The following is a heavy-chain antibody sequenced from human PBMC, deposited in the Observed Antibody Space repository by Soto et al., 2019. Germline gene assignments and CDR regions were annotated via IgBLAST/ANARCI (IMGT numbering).Heavy chain of an antibody. Sequence: SETLSLTCTVSGGSIGTYYWSWIRQPPGTGLEWIGEINHSGSTNYNPSLKSRVTISVDTSKNQFSLKLTSVTAADTAVYYCARDKITGLFDYWGQGTLVTVSS. CDR3: ARDKITGLFDY. D-gene: IGHD2-8*02. CDR2: INHSGST. V-gene: IGHV4-34*01. J-gene: IGHJ4*02. CDR1: GGSIGTYY.